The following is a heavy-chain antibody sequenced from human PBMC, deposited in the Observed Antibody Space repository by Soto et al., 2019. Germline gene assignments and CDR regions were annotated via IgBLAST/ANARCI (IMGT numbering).Heavy chain of an antibody. CDR2: INTDGTST. CDR1: GFTFSGYW. J-gene: IGHJ4*02. D-gene: IGHD3-10*01. V-gene: IGHV3-74*01. CDR3: ARASTFQAGIYGY. Sequence: EVQLVESGGGLVQPGGSLRLSCAASGFTFSGYWMHWVRQAPGKGLVWVSRINTDGTSTAYADSVKGRFAISRDNAENTLYLQMSSLRAEDTAVYYCARASTFQAGIYGYWGLGTLVTVSS.